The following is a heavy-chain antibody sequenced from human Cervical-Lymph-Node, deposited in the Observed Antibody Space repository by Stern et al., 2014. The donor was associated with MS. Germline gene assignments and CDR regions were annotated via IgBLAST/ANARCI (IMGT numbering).Heavy chain of an antibody. CDR3: ARHVQGFDY. CDR1: GYSFTIYY. Sequence: VQLVQSGAEVKKPGESLKLSCKLSGYSFTIYYIAWVRQMPGKGLEWMGVIYPYDSDTTYSPSFQGQVTISADKSITTADLQWSSLRASDPAMYYCARHVQGFDYWGQGTLVTVSS. V-gene: IGHV5-51*01. J-gene: IGHJ4*02. CDR2: IYPYDSDT.